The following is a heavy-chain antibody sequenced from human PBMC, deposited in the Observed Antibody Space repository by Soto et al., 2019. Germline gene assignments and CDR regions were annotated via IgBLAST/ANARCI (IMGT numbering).Heavy chain of an antibody. D-gene: IGHD1-26*01. J-gene: IGHJ6*02. CDR2: IIPILGIA. Sequence: GASVKVSCKASGGTFSSYTISWVRQAPGQGLEWMGRIIPILGIANYAQKFQGRVTITADKSTSTAYMELSSLRSEDTAVYYCARDLQKYSGSYQGVYYYYGMDVWGQGTTVTVSS. CDR1: GGTFSSYT. V-gene: IGHV1-69*04. CDR3: ARDLQKYSGSYQGVYYYYGMDV.